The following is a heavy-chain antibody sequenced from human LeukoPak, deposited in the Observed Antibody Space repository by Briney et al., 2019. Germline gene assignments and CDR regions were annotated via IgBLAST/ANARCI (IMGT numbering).Heavy chain of an antibody. Sequence: GGSLRLSCAASGFTFSSYEMNWVRQAPGKGLEWVSYISSSSSTIYYADSVKGRFTISRDNAKNSLYLQMNSLRAEDTAVYYCARDLTSSSSWYRFDYWGQGTLVTVSS. CDR3: ARDLTSSSSWYRFDY. J-gene: IGHJ4*02. V-gene: IGHV3-48*01. CDR1: GFTFSSYE. D-gene: IGHD6-13*01. CDR2: ISSSSSTI.